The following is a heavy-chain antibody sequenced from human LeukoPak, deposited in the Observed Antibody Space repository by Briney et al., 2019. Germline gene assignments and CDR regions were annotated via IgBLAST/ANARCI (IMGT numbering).Heavy chain of an antibody. CDR1: GFTFSTYS. CDR3: ARESSIDY. J-gene: IGHJ4*02. CDR2: ITRSSSAI. Sequence: AGGSLRLSCAASGFTFSTYSMNWVRQAPGKGLEWVSYITRSSSAIYYADSVKGRFTISRDNAKNSLYLQMNILRDEDTAVYYCARESSIDYWGQGTLVTVSS. V-gene: IGHV3-48*02.